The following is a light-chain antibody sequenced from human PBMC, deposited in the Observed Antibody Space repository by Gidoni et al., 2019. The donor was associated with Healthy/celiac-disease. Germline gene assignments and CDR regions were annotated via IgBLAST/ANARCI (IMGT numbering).Light chain of an antibody. Sequence: DIQMPQSPSTLSASVGDRVTITCRASQSISSWLAWYQQKPGKAPKLRIYDASSLESGVPSRFSGSGSGTEFTLTISSLQPDDFATYYFQQYNSYPWTFRQGTKVEIK. J-gene: IGKJ1*01. CDR2: DAS. V-gene: IGKV1-5*01. CDR3: QQYNSYPWT. CDR1: QSISSW.